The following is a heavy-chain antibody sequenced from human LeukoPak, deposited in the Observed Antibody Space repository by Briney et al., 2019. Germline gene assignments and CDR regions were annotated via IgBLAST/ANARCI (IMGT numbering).Heavy chain of an antibody. CDR2: IYPGDSDT. CDR1: GYIFTSYW. D-gene: IGHD6-19*01. J-gene: IGHJ4*02. CDR3: ARPTGYSSGWYGPVYFDY. Sequence: GESLQISCKGSGYIFTSYWIGWVRQLPGKGLEWMGIIYPGDSDTRYSPSFQGQVTISADKSISTAYLQWSSLKASDTAMYYCARPTGYSSGWYGPVYFDYWGQGTLVTVSS. V-gene: IGHV5-51*01.